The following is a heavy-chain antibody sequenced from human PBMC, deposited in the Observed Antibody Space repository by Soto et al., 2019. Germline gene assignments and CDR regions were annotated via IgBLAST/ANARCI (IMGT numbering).Heavy chain of an antibody. Sequence: QITLKESGPTLVKPTQTLTLTCTFSGFSLSTSGVGVGWIRQPPGKALEWLALIYWDDDKRYSPSLKSTLTITKDTSKNQVVLTMTNLDPVDTATYYCAHRPSYCSGGSCYSGFDYWGQGTLVTVSS. CDR3: AHRPSYCSGGSCYSGFDY. CDR2: IYWDDDK. CDR1: GFSLSTSGVG. J-gene: IGHJ4*02. D-gene: IGHD2-15*01. V-gene: IGHV2-5*02.